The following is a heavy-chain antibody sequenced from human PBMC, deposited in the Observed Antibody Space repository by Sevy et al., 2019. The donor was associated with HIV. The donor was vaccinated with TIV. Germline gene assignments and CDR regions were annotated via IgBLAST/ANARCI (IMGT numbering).Heavy chain of an antibody. CDR3: AKGEVGQYNYGLRSLFDY. V-gene: IGHV3-23*01. CDR1: GFTFSTYA. Sequence: GGSLRLSCAVSGFTFSTYAMNWVRQAPGKGLEWVSAISGSGGSTYYADSVKGRFTISRDNSKNTLYLQMNSLRAEDTAIYYCAKGEVGQYNYGLRSLFDYWGQGTLVTVSS. J-gene: IGHJ4*02. D-gene: IGHD5-18*01. CDR2: ISGSGGST.